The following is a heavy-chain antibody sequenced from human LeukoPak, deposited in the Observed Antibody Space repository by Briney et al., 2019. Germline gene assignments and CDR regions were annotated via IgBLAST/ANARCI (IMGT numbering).Heavy chain of an antibody. V-gene: IGHV4-4*07. J-gene: IGHJ4*02. CDR3: GRLNLPAVSGAFDY. CDR2: IHSSGTT. Sequence: SETLSLTCTVSGGSISSYYWSWIRQPPGKGLEWIGRIHSSGTTHYNPSLRSRVTLSIDTSKNQFSLKLSSVTAADTAVYYCGRLNLPAVSGAFDYWGQGTLVTVSS. CDR1: GGSISSYY. D-gene: IGHD2-2*01.